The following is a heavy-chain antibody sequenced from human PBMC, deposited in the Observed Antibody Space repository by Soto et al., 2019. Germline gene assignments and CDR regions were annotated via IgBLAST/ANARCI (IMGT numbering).Heavy chain of an antibody. Sequence: EVQLVESGGGLVQPGGSLRLSCAVSGFTVSTNDMSWVRQAPGKGLEWVSVIYSDDVTYYADSVKGRFTISRDNSKNTLYLQMNSLRAEDTAVYYCARDDRSGSYGKGLDYWGQGILVSVSS. CDR2: IYSDDVT. CDR3: ARDDRSGSYGKGLDY. CDR1: GFTVSTND. D-gene: IGHD1-26*01. J-gene: IGHJ4*02. V-gene: IGHV3-66*01.